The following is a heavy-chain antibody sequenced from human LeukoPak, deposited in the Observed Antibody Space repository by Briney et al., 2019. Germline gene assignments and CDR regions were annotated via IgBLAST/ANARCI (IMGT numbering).Heavy chain of an antibody. CDR3: ARDRVGATQFDY. Sequence: GGSLRLSCAASGFPFSSYAMHWVRQAPGKGREWVAVISYDGSNKYYADSVKGRFTISRDNSKNTLYLQMNSLRAEDTAVYYCARDRVGATQFDYRGQGTLVTVSS. J-gene: IGHJ4*02. D-gene: IGHD1-26*01. V-gene: IGHV3-30*01. CDR1: GFPFSSYA. CDR2: ISYDGSNK.